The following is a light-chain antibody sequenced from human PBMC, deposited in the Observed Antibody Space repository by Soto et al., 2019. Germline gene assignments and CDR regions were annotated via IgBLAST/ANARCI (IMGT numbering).Light chain of an antibody. Sequence: QAVVTQSSSASASLGSSVKLTCTLSSGHSSYIIAWHQQQPGKAPRYLMKLEGSGNYNKGSGVPDRFSGSSSGADRYLTISNLQSEDEADYYCGTWDSNTRVFGGGTKLTVL. CDR2: LEGSGNY. V-gene: IGLV4-60*03. J-gene: IGLJ3*02. CDR3: GTWDSNTRV. CDR1: SGHSSYI.